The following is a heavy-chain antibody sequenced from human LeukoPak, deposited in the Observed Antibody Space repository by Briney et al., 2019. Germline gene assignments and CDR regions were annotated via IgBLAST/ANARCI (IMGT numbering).Heavy chain of an antibody. CDR3: ARDDGYSSSWYAFDL. V-gene: IGHV4-59*01. Sequence: PSETLSLTCTVSGGSMSSFYGSWIRQPPGKGLEWIGYMYYSGSTNYNPSLKSRVTISVDTSKNQFSLKLTSVTAADTAVYYCARDDGYSSSWYAFDLWGQGTMVTVSS. CDR2: MYYSGST. J-gene: IGHJ3*01. D-gene: IGHD6-13*01. CDR1: GGSMSSFY.